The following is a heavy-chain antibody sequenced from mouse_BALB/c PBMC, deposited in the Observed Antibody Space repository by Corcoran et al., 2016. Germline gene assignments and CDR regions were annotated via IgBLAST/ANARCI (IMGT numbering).Heavy chain of an antibody. D-gene: IGHD2-4*01. CDR3: ARSTMMTTGAMDD. CDR1: GYTFTDYN. J-gene: IGHJ4*01. CDR2: INPNNGGT. Sequence: EVLLQQSGPELVKPGASVKIPCKASGYTFTDYNMDWVKQSHGKSLEWIGDINPNNGGTIYNQKFKGKATLTVDKSSSTAYMVLRSLTSEDTAVYYCARSTMMTTGAMDDWGQGTSVTVSS. V-gene: IGHV1-18*01.